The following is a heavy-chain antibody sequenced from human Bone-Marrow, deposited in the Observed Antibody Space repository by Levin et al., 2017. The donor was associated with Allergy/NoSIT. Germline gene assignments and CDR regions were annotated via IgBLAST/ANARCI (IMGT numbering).Heavy chain of an antibody. D-gene: IGHD6-6*01. Sequence: AGGSLRLSCAASGFTFNNYWMHWVRQAPGKGLVWVSRINSDASTTNYADSVKGRFTISRDNAKNTLYLQMNSLRVEETAVYYCATAIAGRPGFDYWGQGTLVTVSS. V-gene: IGHV3-74*01. J-gene: IGHJ4*02. CDR3: ATAIAGRPGFDY. CDR2: INSDASTT. CDR1: GFTFNNYW.